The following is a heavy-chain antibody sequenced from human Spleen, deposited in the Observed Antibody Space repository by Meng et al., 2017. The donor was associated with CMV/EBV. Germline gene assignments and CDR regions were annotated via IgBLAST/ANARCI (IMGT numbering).Heavy chain of an antibody. CDR2: INSDESII. Sequence: GGSLRLSCAASGFTFSRYWMHWVRQAPGKGLVWVSRINSDESIISYADSVKGRFTISRDNAENTLYLQMNSLRDEDTAVYYCASLWGTMIVGDGAAFDVWGQGTRVTVSS. CDR1: GFTFSRYW. J-gene: IGHJ3*01. D-gene: IGHD3-22*01. CDR3: ASLWGTMIVGDGAAFDV. V-gene: IGHV3-74*01.